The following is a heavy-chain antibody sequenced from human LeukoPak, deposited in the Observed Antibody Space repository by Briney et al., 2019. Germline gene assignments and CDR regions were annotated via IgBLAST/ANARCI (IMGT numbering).Heavy chain of an antibody. CDR3: ARSILGLLSFDY. CDR1: GFTVSRNY. CDR2: LYSDGST. D-gene: IGHD2-8*02. Sequence: GGSLRLSCAASGFTVSRNYMSWVRQAPGKELEWVSVLYSDGSTYHADSVKGRFTISRDNSKNTLYLQMNSLRAEDTAVYYCARSILGLLSFDYWGQGTLVTVSS. V-gene: IGHV3-53*01. J-gene: IGHJ4*02.